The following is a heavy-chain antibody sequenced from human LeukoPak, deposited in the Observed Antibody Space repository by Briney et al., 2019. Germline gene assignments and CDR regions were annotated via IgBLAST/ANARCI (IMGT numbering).Heavy chain of an antibody. CDR2: IKSKTDGGTT. Sequence: GGSLRLSCAASGFTFSSYGMNWVRQAPGKGQEWVGRIKSKTDGGTTDYAAPVKGRFTISRDDSKNTLYLQMNSLKTEDTAVYYCTTYYYDSSGYYFDSWGQGTLVTVSS. V-gene: IGHV3-15*01. D-gene: IGHD3-22*01. J-gene: IGHJ4*02. CDR1: GFTFSSYG. CDR3: TTYYYDSSGYYFDS.